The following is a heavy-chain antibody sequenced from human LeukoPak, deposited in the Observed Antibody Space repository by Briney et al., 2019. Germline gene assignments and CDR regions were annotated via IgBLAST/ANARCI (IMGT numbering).Heavy chain of an antibody. V-gene: IGHV1-69*02. CDR1: GGTFSSYT. J-gene: IGHJ5*02. Sequence: SVKVSCKASGGTFSSYTISWVRQAPGQGLEWMGRIIPILGIANYAQKFQGRVTITADKSTSTAYMELSSLRSEDTAVYYCARGVIEVNWFDPWGQGSLVTVSS. CDR2: IIPILGIA. CDR3: ARGVIEVNWFDP.